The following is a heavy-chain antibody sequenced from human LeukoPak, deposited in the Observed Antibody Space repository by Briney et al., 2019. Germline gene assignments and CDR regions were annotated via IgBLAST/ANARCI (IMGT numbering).Heavy chain of an antibody. Sequence: GGSLRLSCAASGFTFSIYAMSWVRQAPGKGLEWVSAISGSGGSTYYADSVKGRFTISRDNSKNTLYLQMSSLRAEDTAVYYCAKGALWFETNFDYWGQGTLVTVSS. J-gene: IGHJ4*02. D-gene: IGHD3-10*01. CDR1: GFTFSIYA. CDR3: AKGALWFETNFDY. CDR2: ISGSGGST. V-gene: IGHV3-23*01.